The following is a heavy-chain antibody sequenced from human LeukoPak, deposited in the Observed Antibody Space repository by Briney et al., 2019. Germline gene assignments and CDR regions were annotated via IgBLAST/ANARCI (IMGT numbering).Heavy chain of an antibody. D-gene: IGHD2-21*02. CDR2: IIPILGIA. J-gene: IGHJ4*02. CDR3: ARGSKTAIASY. V-gene: IGHV1-69*04. Sequence: SVRVSCKASGGTFSSYAISWVRQAPGQGLEWMGRIIPILGIANYAQKFQGRVTITADKSTSTAYMELSSLRSEDTAVYYCARGSKTAIASYWGQGTLVTVSS. CDR1: GGTFSSYA.